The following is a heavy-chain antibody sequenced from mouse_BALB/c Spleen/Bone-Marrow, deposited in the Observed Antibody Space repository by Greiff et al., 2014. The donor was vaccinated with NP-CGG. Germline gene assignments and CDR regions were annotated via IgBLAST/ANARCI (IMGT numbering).Heavy chain of an antibody. CDR2: ISDGGNYS. J-gene: IGHJ4*01. V-gene: IGHV5-4*02. D-gene: IGHD2-10*02. Sequence: EVKLVESGGGLVKPGGSLKLSCAASGFTFSDYYIYWIRQTPEKRLEWVATISDGGNYSYYPDSVKGRFTISRDNAKNNLYLQMSSLKSEDTAMYYCARSRMRYGAMDYWGQGTSVTAFS. CDR3: ARSRMRYGAMDY. CDR1: GFTFSDYY.